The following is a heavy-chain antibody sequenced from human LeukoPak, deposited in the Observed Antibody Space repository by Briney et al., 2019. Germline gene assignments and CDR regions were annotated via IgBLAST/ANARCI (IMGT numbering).Heavy chain of an antibody. J-gene: IGHJ5*02. CDR2: ISGSGRNT. D-gene: IGHD5-18*01. CDR1: GFTFNNYA. V-gene: IGHV3-23*01. CDR3: AQSSGYNYAVS. Sequence: GGSLRLSCVAPGFTFNNYAMTWVRQAPGKGLEWVSSISGSGRNTYYADSVKGRFTISRDNSKNTGYLQLNSLRVDDTAVFYCAQSSGYNYAVSWGQGTLVAVSS.